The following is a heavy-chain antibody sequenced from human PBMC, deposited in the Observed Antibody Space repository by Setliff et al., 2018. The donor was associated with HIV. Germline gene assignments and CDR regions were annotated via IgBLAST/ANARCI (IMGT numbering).Heavy chain of an antibody. CDR1: GGTFSSYA. D-gene: IGHD3-16*01. V-gene: IGHV1-69*13. Sequence: GASVKVSCKASGGTFSSYAIGWVRQAPGQGLEWMGGIIPFFGTANYAQKFQGRVTITADESTTTAYLDLSSLRSEDTAVYYCATPRGYYSSYDLAVWGQGTTVTVS. J-gene: IGHJ6*02. CDR2: IIPFFGTA. CDR3: ATPRGYYSSYDLAV.